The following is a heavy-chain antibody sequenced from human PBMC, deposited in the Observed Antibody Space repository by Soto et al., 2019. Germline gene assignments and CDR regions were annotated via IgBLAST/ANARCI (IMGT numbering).Heavy chain of an antibody. V-gene: IGHV3-7*01. Sequence: EVQLVESGGGLVQPGASLRLPCAASGFTFSTYWMTWVRQPPGKGLEWVASINQDGSERYYVDSVRGRFTISRDNAKNSLYLQMNSLRAEDTAVYYCVCGGNFFVYWGQGTLVTVSP. CDR1: GFTFSTYW. CDR3: VCGGNFFVY. J-gene: IGHJ4*02. D-gene: IGHD3-16*01. CDR2: INQDGSER.